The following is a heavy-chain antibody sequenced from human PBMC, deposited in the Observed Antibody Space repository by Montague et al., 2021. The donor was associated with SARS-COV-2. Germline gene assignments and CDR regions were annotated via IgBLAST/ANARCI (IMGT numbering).Heavy chain of an antibody. CDR1: AGSISRYH. J-gene: IGHJ4*02. Sequence: SETLSLTCPVSAGSISRYHWNWIRQPPGKGLEWIGYIHYTENPNYNPSLKSRVTMSIDTSRNHISLKLNSVTAADTAVYYCTRGDGTSEWSHYFDWWGQGTRVTVAS. CDR3: TRGDGTSEWSHYFDW. V-gene: IGHV4-59*01. D-gene: IGHD3-3*01. CDR2: IHYTENP.